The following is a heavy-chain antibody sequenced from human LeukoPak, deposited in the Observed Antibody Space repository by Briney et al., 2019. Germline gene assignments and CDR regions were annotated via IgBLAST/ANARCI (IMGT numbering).Heavy chain of an antibody. Sequence: RPGGSLRLSCAASGFTFDDYGMSWVRQAPGKGLEWVSGINWNGGSTGYADSVKGRFTISSANAKNSLYLQMNSLRAEDTALYYCAKHSGSYSGGLPIDYWGQGTLVTVSS. J-gene: IGHJ4*02. CDR3: AKHSGSYSGGLPIDY. V-gene: IGHV3-20*04. D-gene: IGHD1-26*01. CDR1: GFTFDDYG. CDR2: INWNGGST.